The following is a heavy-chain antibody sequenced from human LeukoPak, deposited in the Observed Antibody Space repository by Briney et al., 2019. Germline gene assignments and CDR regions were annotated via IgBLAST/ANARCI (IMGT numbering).Heavy chain of an antibody. Sequence: GGSLRLSCAASGFTFDDYAMHWVRQAPGKGLEWVSGISWNSGSIGYADSVKGRFTISRDNAKNSLYLQMNSLRAEDTAVYYCANVRYSSGWPFDYWGQGTLVTVSS. J-gene: IGHJ4*02. CDR1: GFTFDDYA. CDR3: ANVRYSSGWPFDY. D-gene: IGHD6-19*01. V-gene: IGHV3-9*01. CDR2: ISWNSGSI.